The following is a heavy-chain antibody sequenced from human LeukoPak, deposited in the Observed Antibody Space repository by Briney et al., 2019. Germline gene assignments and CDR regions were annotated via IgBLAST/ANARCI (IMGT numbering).Heavy chain of an antibody. D-gene: IGHD3-9*01. V-gene: IGHV1-2*02. Sequence: ASVKVSCKASGYTFTSYGISWVRQAPGQGLESLGWINPDSGDTNFAQDFQGRVSMTRDTSISTAYLELSRLTSDDTAYYYCARGQYYKILTGSFQYWGQGTLVTVSS. J-gene: IGHJ4*02. CDR3: ARGQYYKILTGSFQY. CDR2: INPDSGDT. CDR1: GYTFTSYG.